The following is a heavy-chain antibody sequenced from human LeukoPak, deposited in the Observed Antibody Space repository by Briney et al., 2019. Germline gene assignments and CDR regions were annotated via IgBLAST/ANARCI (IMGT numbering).Heavy chain of an antibody. CDR2: INPNSGGT. Sequence: ASVKVSCKASGYTFTGYYIHWVRQAPGQGLEWMGWINPNSGGTNYAQKFQGRVTMTRDTSISTAYMELSRLRSDDTAVYYCARAGYFDWLYDYWGQGTLVTVSS. CDR3: ARAGYFDWLYDY. D-gene: IGHD3-9*01. V-gene: IGHV1-2*02. J-gene: IGHJ4*02. CDR1: GYTFTGYY.